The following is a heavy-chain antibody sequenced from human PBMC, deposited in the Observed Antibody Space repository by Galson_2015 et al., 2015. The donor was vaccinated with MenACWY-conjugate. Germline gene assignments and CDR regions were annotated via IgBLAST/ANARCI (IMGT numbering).Heavy chain of an antibody. V-gene: IGHV3-7*03. D-gene: IGHD2-15*01. CDR1: GFTFNNYW. CDR3: ARDLGFCSGGTCYSVYDS. Sequence: SLRLSCAASGFTFNNYWMNWVRQAPRKGLEWVASIKEDGSDKYYVDSVKGRFTISRDNAQNSLYLQMNSLRADDTAVYYCARDLGFCSGGTCYSVYDSWGQGTLVTVSS. CDR2: IKEDGSDK. J-gene: IGHJ4*02.